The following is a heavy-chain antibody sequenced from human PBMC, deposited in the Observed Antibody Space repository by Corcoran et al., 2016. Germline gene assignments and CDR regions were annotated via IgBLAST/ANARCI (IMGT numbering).Heavy chain of an antibody. CDR2: IYYSGST. CDR1: CGSISNSSYS. V-gene: IGHV4-39*01. CDR3: ARLIFVVGARGSFDY. D-gene: IGHD1-26*01. J-gene: IGHJ4*02. Sequence: QLLLQESGPGLVKPSETLSLTCTVSCGSISNSSYSWGWIRQPPGKGLEWIGSIYYSGSTSYNPSLKSRVTISVDTSKNQFSLKLSSVTAGDPAVYDCARLIFVVGARGSFDYWGQGTLVTVSS.